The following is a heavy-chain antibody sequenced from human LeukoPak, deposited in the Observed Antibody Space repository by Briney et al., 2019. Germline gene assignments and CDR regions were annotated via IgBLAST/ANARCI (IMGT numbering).Heavy chain of an antibody. V-gene: IGHV4-59*01. Sequence: PSETLSLTCTVSGGSISSYYWSWIRQPPGKGLEWFGYIYYSGSTNYNPSLKSRVTISVDTSKNQFSLKLSSVTAADTAVYYCARFYGDYPFYYYYYYGMDVWGQGTTVTVSS. D-gene: IGHD4-17*01. CDR1: GGSISSYY. J-gene: IGHJ6*02. CDR2: IYYSGST. CDR3: ARFYGDYPFYYYYYYGMDV.